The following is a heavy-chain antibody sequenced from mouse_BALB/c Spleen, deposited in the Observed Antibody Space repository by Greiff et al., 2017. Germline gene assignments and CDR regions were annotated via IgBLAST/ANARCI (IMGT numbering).Heavy chain of an antibody. Sequence: EVKLEESGPGLVKPSQSLSLTCSVTGYSITSGYYWNWIRQFPGNKLEWMGYISYDGSNNYNPSLKNRISITRDTSKNQFFLKLNSVTTEDTATYYCARAGYGNWFAYWGQGTLVTVSA. CDR2: ISYDGSN. CDR3: ARAGYGNWFAY. V-gene: IGHV3-6*02. CDR1: GYSITSGYY. D-gene: IGHD2-10*02. J-gene: IGHJ3*01.